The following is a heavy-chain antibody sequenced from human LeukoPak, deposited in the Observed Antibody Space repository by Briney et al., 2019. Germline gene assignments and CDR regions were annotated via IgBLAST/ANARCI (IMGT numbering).Heavy chain of an antibody. CDR1: GHTFTSYG. Sequence: ASVKVSCKASGHTFTSYGISWVRQAPGQGLEWMGWISVYNGNTKYAQKFQGRVTMTTDTSTSTAYMELRSLKSDDTAVYYCARGVGANSRPDYWGQGTLVTVSS. CDR2: ISVYNGNT. J-gene: IGHJ4*02. V-gene: IGHV1-18*01. CDR3: ARGVGANSRPDY. D-gene: IGHD1-26*01.